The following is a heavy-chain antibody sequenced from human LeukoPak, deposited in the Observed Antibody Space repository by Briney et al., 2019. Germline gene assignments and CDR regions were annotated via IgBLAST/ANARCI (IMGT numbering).Heavy chain of an antibody. CDR1: GFTFSSYA. Sequence: GGSLRLTCTASGFTFSSYAMSWVRQPPGKGPEWVSAITGSDGITYYADSVRGRFTISRDNPKNTVYVQLNSLRVEDTAVYYCARGGTTGTTSPSRTFDIWGQGTMVTVSS. CDR3: ARGGTTGTTSPSRTFDI. V-gene: IGHV3-23*01. D-gene: IGHD1-1*01. CDR2: ITGSDGIT. J-gene: IGHJ3*02.